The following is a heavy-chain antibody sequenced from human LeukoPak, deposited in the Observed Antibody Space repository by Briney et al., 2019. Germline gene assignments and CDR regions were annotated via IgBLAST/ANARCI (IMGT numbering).Heavy chain of an antibody. Sequence: GGSLRLSCAASGFTFSSYSMNWVRQAPGKGLEWVAVISYDGSNKYYADSVKGRFTISRDNSKNTLYLQMNSLRAEDTAVYYCAREIKDYSNWGAFDYWGQGTLVTVSS. CDR1: GFTFSSYS. V-gene: IGHV3-30*03. J-gene: IGHJ4*02. D-gene: IGHD4-11*01. CDR3: AREIKDYSNWGAFDY. CDR2: ISYDGSNK.